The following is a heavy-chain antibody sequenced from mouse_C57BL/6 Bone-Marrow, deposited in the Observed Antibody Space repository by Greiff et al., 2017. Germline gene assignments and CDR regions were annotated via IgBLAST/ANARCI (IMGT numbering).Heavy chain of an antibody. J-gene: IGHJ4*01. CDR3: TKDYRLWYHYYAMDY. Sequence: QVQLQQSGAELVRPGASVTLSCKASGYTFTDYEMHWVKQTPVHGLEWIGAIDPETGGTAYNQKFKGKAILTADKSSSTAYMELRSLTSEDSAVYYCTKDYRLWYHYYAMDYWGQGTSVTVSS. V-gene: IGHV1-15*01. CDR1: GYTFTDYE. D-gene: IGHD2-1*01. CDR2: IDPETGGT.